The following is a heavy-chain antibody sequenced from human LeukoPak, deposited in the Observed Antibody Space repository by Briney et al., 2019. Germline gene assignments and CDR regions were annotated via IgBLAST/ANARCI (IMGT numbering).Heavy chain of an antibody. CDR2: VYSWGST. CDR1: GFTVSSNY. J-gene: IGHJ4*02. D-gene: IGHD1-26*01. CDR3: GTADSGSYYSGFDY. V-gene: IGHV3-66*01. Sequence: PGGSLTLSCAASGFTVSSNYMSWVRQAPGKGLEWISVVYSWGSTHYADSVKGRFTISRAHSKNTLSLHMNSLRVEATAVYYCGTADSGSYYSGFDYWGQGTLLTVSS.